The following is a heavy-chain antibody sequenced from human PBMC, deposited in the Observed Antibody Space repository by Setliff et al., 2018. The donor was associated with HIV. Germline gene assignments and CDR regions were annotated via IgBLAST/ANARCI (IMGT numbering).Heavy chain of an antibody. CDR2: ISYDGSRI. CDR3: ATANRMVVVGVSTPGWTL. V-gene: IGHV3-30*07. J-gene: IGHJ4*02. CDR1: GFTFSTFA. D-gene: IGHD2-21*01. Sequence: GGSLRLSCVASGFTFSTFAMHWVRQAPGKGLEWVSVISYDGSRIVYADSVRGRFTISRDNSKNTLYLQMSSLRVDDTAVYYCATANRMVVVGVSTPGWTLWGQGALVTVSS.